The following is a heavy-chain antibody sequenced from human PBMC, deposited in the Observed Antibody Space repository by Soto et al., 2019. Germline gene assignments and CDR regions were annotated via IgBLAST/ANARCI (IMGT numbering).Heavy chain of an antibody. Sequence: PSETLSLTCAVYGGSFSGYYWSWIRQPPGKGLEWIGEINHSGSTNYNPSLKSRATISVDTSKNQFSLKLSSVTAADTAVYYCARDIVVVPAAGGFDYWGQGTLVTVSS. CDR1: GGSFSGYY. CDR2: INHSGST. D-gene: IGHD2-2*01. CDR3: ARDIVVVPAAGGFDY. J-gene: IGHJ4*02. V-gene: IGHV4-34*01.